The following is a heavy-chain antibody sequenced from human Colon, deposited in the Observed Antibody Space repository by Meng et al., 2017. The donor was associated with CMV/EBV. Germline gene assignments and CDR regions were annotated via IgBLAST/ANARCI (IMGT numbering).Heavy chain of an antibody. CDR1: GFTFSSYE. Sequence: GGSLRLSCAASGFTFSSYEMNWVRLAPGKGLEWLAYCSINGGTTHHADSVRGRFTVSRDNAKNSLYLQMDNPRAEDTGVYYCAREYSSSSGDCFDYWGQGTLVTVS. D-gene: IGHD6-6*01. J-gene: IGHJ4*02. CDR3: AREYSSSSGDCFDY. CDR2: CSINGGTT. V-gene: IGHV3-48*03.